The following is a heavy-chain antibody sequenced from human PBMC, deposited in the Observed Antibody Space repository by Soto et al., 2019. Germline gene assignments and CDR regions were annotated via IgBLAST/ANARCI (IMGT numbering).Heavy chain of an antibody. Sequence: SETLSLTCAVSGYSISSGYYWAWIRQPPGKGLEWIGTIYHSGGTFHNPSLKSRVTISVDTAKNQFSLKLRSVTAADTAVYYCAVGYCGSASCSREYFQHWGQGTLVTVSS. D-gene: IGHD2-2*01. CDR2: IYHSGGT. V-gene: IGHV4-38-2*01. CDR3: AVGYCGSASCSREYFQH. CDR1: GYSISSGYY. J-gene: IGHJ1*01.